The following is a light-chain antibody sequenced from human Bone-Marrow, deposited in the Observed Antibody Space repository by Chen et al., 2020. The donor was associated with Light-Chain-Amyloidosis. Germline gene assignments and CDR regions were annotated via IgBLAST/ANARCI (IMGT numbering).Light chain of an antibody. CDR1: DLPTKY. V-gene: IGLV3-25*03. J-gene: IGLJ2*01. Sequence: SYELTQPPSVSVSPRHTARLTCSGDDLPTKYAYWYQQKPGQAPVLVIHRDTERPSGISERFSGSSSGTTATLTISGVQAEDEADYHCQSADSSGTYEVIFGGGTKLTVL. CDR3: QSADSSGTYEVI. CDR2: RDT.